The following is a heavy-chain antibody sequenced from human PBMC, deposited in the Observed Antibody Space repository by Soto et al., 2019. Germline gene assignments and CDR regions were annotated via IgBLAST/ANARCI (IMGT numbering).Heavy chain of an antibody. D-gene: IGHD3-3*01. J-gene: IGHJ6*03. CDR1: GFTVSSNY. CDR2: IYSGGST. V-gene: IGHV3-66*01. CDR3: ARDRHDFWYMDV. Sequence: GGSLRLSCAASGFTVSSNYMSWVRQAPGKGLEWVSVIYSGGSTDYADSVKGRFTISRDNSKNTLYLQMNSLRAEDTAVYYCARDRHDFWYMDVWGKGTTVTVSS.